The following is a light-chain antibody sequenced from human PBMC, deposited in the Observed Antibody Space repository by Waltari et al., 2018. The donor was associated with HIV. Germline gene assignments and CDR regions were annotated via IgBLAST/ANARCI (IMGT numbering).Light chain of an antibody. Sequence: QSVLTQPPSASATPGQRVTLSCSGISPDIGSNDVSWYQQFPGPAPKVLMSANNQRPSGVPDRFSASKSGTSASLAISGLHSEDEADYYCATWDDSLNGPLFGGGTKLTVL. CDR1: SPDIGSND. V-gene: IGLV1-44*01. CDR3: ATWDDSLNGPL. J-gene: IGLJ2*01. CDR2: ANN.